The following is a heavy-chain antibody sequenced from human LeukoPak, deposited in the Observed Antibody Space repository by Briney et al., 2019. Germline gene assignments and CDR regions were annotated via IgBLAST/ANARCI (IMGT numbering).Heavy chain of an antibody. D-gene: IGHD5-18*01. CDR2: INPNSGGT. Sequence: ASVKVSCKASGYTFTGYYMHWVRQAPGQGLEWMGWINPNSGGTNYAQKFQGRVTMTRDTSISTAYMELSRLRSDDTAVYYCARSAKKISLAIQLWFYFDYWGQGTLVTVSS. J-gene: IGHJ4*02. V-gene: IGHV1-2*02. CDR3: ARSAKKISLAIQLWFYFDY. CDR1: GYTFTGYY.